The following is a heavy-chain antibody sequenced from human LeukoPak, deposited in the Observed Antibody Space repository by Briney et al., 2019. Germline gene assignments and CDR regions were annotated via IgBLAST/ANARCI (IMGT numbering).Heavy chain of an antibody. V-gene: IGHV3-21*01. D-gene: IGHD3-3*01. Sequence: GGSLRLSCAASGFTFSSYSMNWVRQAPGKGLEWVSSISSSSSYIYYADSVKGRFTISRDNAKNSLYLQMNSLRAEDTAVYYCARAQTYYDFCSGYWNWGQGTLVTVSS. J-gene: IGHJ4*02. CDR2: ISSSSSYI. CDR1: GFTFSSYS. CDR3: ARAQTYYDFCSGYWN.